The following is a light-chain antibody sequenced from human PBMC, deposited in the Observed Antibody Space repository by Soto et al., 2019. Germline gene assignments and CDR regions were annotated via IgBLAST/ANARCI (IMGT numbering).Light chain of an antibody. CDR1: QSVSSNY. CDR3: HQYGSAPWT. V-gene: IGKV3-20*01. Sequence: VLTQCALPLSFSPGERGSLSCRGSQSVSSNYVAWYQQKPGQAPRLLISGASNRATGTPDRFRGSGSGTDFTLTITRLEPEDFAVYYCHQYGSAPWTFGQGTKVDIK. J-gene: IGKJ1*01. CDR2: GAS.